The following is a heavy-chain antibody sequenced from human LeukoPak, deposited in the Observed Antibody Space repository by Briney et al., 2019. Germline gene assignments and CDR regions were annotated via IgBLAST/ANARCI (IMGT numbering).Heavy chain of an antibody. Sequence: GGSLRLSCAASGFTFSSYSMNWVRQAPGKGLEWVSYISSSSSTIYYADSVKGRFTISRDNAKNSLYLQMNSLRAEDTAVYYCARGATVLRFLEWLHKYYIDYWGQGTLVTVSS. CDR2: ISSSSSTI. V-gene: IGHV3-48*04. D-gene: IGHD3-3*01. CDR1: GFTFSSYS. CDR3: ARGATVLRFLEWLHKYYIDY. J-gene: IGHJ4*02.